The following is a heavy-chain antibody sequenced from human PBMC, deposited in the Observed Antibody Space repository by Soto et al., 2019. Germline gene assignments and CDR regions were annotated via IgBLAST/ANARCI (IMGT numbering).Heavy chain of an antibody. D-gene: IGHD6-13*01. J-gene: IGHJ4*02. V-gene: IGHV5-51*01. CDR2: IYPGDSDT. CDR3: ARKDIAGNSVDF. CDR1: GYSFTTYW. Sequence: PGESLKISCKASGYSFTTYWIGWVRQMPGKGLEWMGIIYPGDSDTRYSPSFQGQVTTSADKSISTAYLQWSSLKASDSAMFYCARKDIAGNSVDFWGQGTLVTVSS.